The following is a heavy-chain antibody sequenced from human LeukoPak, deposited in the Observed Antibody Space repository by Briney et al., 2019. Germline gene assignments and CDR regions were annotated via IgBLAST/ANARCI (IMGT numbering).Heavy chain of an antibody. J-gene: IGHJ4*02. CDR3: AKEWELPYFDY. D-gene: IGHD1-26*01. V-gene: IGHV3-23*01. CDR1: GGTFSSYA. CDR2: ISGSGGST. Sequence: SCKASGGTFSSYAMSWVRQAPGKGLEWVSAISGSGGSTYYADSVKGRFTISRDNSKNTLYLQMNSLRAEDTAVYYCAKEWELPYFDYWGQGTLVTVSS.